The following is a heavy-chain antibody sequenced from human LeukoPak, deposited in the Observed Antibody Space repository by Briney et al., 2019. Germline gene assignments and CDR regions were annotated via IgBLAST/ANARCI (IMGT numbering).Heavy chain of an antibody. V-gene: IGHV1-46*01. J-gene: IGHJ4*02. CDR2: INPSGGST. CDR1: GYTFTSYY. CDR3: ARRGQQLVLDY. D-gene: IGHD6-13*01. Sequence: ASVKVSCKASGYTFTSYYMHWVRQAPGQGLEWVGIINPSGGSTSYAQKFQGRVTMTRDMSTSTVYMELSSLRSEDTAVYYCARRGQQLVLDYWGQGTLVTVSS.